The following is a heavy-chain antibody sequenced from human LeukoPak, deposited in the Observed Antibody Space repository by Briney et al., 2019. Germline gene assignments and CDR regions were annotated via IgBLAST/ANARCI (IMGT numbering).Heavy chain of an antibody. D-gene: IGHD5-18*01. CDR1: GFNFSSYA. CDR2: ISGSGGST. CDR3: ARHLWTTMVKYYFDY. Sequence: GGSLRLSCAASGFNFSSYAMSWVRQAPGKGLEWVSAISGSGGSTYYADSVKGRFTISRDNAKNSLYLQMNSLRAEDTAVYYCARHLWTTMVKYYFDYWGQGTLVTVSS. J-gene: IGHJ4*02. V-gene: IGHV3-23*01.